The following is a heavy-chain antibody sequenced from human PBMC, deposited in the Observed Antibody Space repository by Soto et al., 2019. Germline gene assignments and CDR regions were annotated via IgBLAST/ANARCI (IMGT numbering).Heavy chain of an antibody. Sequence: SVKVSCKASGGTFSSYAISWVRQAPGQGLEWMGGIIPIFGTANYAQKFQGRVTITADESTSTAYMELSSLRSEDTAVHYCASIVVPAADYYYYGMDVWGQGTTVTVSS. D-gene: IGHD2-2*01. J-gene: IGHJ6*02. V-gene: IGHV1-69*13. CDR2: IIPIFGTA. CDR1: GGTFSSYA. CDR3: ASIVVPAADYYYYGMDV.